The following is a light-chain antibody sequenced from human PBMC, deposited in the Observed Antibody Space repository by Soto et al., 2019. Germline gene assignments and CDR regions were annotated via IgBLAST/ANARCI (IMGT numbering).Light chain of an antibody. CDR3: QQYGSTPSIT. V-gene: IGKV3-20*01. J-gene: IGKJ5*01. CDR2: AAS. Sequence: EIVLTQSPGTLSLSPGERATLSCRASQSVTSNYLAWYQLKPGQAPRLHIYAASNTATGIPDRFSGSGSATNFTLPISRLETEDFAVYYCQQYGSTPSITFGQATRLEIK. CDR1: QSVTSNY.